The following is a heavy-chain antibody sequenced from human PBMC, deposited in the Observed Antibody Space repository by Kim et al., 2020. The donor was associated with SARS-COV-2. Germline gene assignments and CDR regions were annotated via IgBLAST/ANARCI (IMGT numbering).Heavy chain of an antibody. D-gene: IGHD6-13*01. CDR2: INPNSGDT. J-gene: IGHJ6*01. CDR3: AREGVGAAGPGLDYSYY. Sequence: ASVKVSCKASGYTFIDYYMHWVRQAPGQGLEWMGRINPNSGDTNYAQKFQGRVTMTRDTSISTAYMELTSLSSDDPVVYFCAREGVGAAGPGLDYSYY. CDR1: GYTFIDYY. V-gene: IGHV1-2*05.